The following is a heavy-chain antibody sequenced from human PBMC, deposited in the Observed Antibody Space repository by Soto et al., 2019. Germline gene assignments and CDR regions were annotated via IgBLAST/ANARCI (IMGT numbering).Heavy chain of an antibody. V-gene: IGHV3-21*01. Sequence: PRGSLNTSSAASGLNFSSFTMNWVRQAQGKGMEWVSSISSGSSYIYYADSVKGRFTISRDNAKNSLYLQMNSLRAEDTAVYYCARIRVWGQGTLVTVSS. J-gene: IGHJ4*02. CDR3: ARIRV. CDR1: GLNFSSFT. CDR2: ISSGSSYI.